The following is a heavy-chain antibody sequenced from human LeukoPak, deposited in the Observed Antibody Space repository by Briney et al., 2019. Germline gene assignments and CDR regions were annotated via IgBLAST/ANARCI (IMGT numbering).Heavy chain of an antibody. CDR2: MNPNSGNT. CDR1: GYTFTSYD. V-gene: IGHV1-8*01. Sequence: GASVKVSCKASGYTFTSYDINWVRQATGQGLEWMGWMNPNSGNTGYAQKFQGRVTMTRNTSISTAYMESSSLRSEDTAVYYCARGLQVGATSDYWGQGTLVTVSS. D-gene: IGHD1-26*01. J-gene: IGHJ4*02. CDR3: ARGLQVGATSDY.